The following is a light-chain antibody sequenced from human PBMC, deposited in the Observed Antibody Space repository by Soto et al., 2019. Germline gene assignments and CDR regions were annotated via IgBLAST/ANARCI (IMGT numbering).Light chain of an antibody. CDR1: QSISSY. Sequence: DLQMTQSPSCLSASVGDRFTITCRASQSISSYLNWYQQKPGKAXXLLIYAASSLQSGVPSRFSGSGSGTEFTLTISSMQPDDFATYYCQQYNSYSFGQGTKVDIK. J-gene: IGKJ1*01. CDR2: AAS. CDR3: QQYNSYS. V-gene: IGKV1-39*01.